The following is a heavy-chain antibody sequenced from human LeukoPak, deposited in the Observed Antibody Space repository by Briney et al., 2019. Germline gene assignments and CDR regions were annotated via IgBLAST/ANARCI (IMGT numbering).Heavy chain of an antibody. CDR3: ARDGFTGPRTAYLDH. CDR1: GFTFSRYA. V-gene: IGHV3-74*01. D-gene: IGHD2-8*02. Sequence: GGSLILSCAPSGFTFSRYAMHWVRQTPGIGLVWVSRLAADGSGTNYADSVKGRFTISRDNAKNTVYLQMSSLRAEDTAVYYCARDGFTGPRTAYLDHWGQGTLVTVSS. CDR2: LAADGSGT. J-gene: IGHJ4*01.